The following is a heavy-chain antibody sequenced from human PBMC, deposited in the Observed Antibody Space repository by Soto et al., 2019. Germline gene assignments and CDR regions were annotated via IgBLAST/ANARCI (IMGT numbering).Heavy chain of an antibody. D-gene: IGHD1-20*01. Sequence: QVQLVESGGGVVQPGRSLRLSCAASGFTFSIYGMHWVRQAPGKGLEWVALIWFDGSNKYYADSVKGRFTISRDNSKNTLYLQMKSLRAEDTAVYYCASVGITGAKCRGCDYGGQGSLVTVTS. CDR2: IWFDGSNK. V-gene: IGHV3-33*01. CDR3: ASVGITGAKCRGCDY. CDR1: GFTFSIYG. J-gene: IGHJ4*02.